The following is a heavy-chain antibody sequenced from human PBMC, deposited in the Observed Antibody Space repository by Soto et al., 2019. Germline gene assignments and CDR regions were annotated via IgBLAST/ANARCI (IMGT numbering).Heavy chain of an antibody. CDR3: AKDRGGFARGWEYYDF. D-gene: IGHD6-19*01. J-gene: IGHJ4*02. CDR1: GFAFSSYT. Sequence: AGGSLSLSCAASGFAFSSYTMSWVRQTPGKGLEWVSSISASGGSTYYGDSLKGRFTISRDNSKNTLNLHIKSLGVEDSAVYYCAKDRGGFARGWEYYDFWGQGTQVTVSS. V-gene: IGHV3-23*01. CDR2: ISASGGST.